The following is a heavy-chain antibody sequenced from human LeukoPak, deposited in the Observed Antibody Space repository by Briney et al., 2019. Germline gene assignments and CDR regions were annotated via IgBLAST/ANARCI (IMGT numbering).Heavy chain of an antibody. V-gene: IGHV3-20*04. CDR3: ARDNGIAVTGSGGGWFDP. D-gene: IGHD6-19*01. J-gene: IGHJ5*02. Sequence: GGSLRLSCAASGFTFDDYGVSWVRQAPGKGLEGVSAINWNGGSTGYGDSVKGRFTISRDNAKNSLYLQMNSLRAEDTALYYCARDNGIAVTGSGGGWFDPWGQGTRVTVSS. CDR2: INWNGGST. CDR1: GFTFDDYG.